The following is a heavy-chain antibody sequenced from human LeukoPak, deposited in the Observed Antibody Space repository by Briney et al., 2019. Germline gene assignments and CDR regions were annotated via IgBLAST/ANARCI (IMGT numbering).Heavy chain of an antibody. CDR1: GFTFSSYE. CDR3: ARSGCYYGMDV. Sequence: GGSLRLSCAASGFTFSSYEMNWVRQAPGKGLEWVSYISSSGSTIYYADSVKGRFTISRDNAKNSLYLQMNSLRAEDTAVYYCARSGCYYGMDVWGKGTTVTVSS. D-gene: IGHD1-14*01. CDR2: ISSSGSTI. V-gene: IGHV3-48*03. J-gene: IGHJ6*04.